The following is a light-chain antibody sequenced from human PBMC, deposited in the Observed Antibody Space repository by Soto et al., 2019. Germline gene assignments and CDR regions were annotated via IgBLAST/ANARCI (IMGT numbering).Light chain of an antibody. J-gene: IGKJ3*01. CDR1: QSISSW. CDR3: QHYNPYSADFT. Sequence: DIQMTQSPSTLSASVGDRVTITCRASQSISSWLAWYQQKPGKAPKLLIYKASNLERGVPSRFTGSGSGTEFTLTFSSLQPDDFATYYCQHYNPYSADFTFGPGTKVDIK. CDR2: KAS. V-gene: IGKV1-5*03.